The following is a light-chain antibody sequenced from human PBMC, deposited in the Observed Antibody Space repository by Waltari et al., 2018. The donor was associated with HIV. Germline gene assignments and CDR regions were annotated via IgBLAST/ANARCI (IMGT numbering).Light chain of an antibody. Sequence: QSVLTQPPSLSAAPAHTINISCSGAGSNIGNRNVHWYQQLPSRAPKLIIDHDHRRPSGVSDRFTASKSGTSASLFISKLQAADEATYYCAAWDDSLSGFVFGGGT. J-gene: IGLJ3*02. CDR2: HDH. CDR3: AAWDDSLSGFV. CDR1: GSNIGNRN. V-gene: IGLV1-44*01.